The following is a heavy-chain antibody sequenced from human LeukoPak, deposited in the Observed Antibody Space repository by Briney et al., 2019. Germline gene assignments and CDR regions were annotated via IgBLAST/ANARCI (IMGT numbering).Heavy chain of an antibody. V-gene: IGHV4-59*08. Sequence: SETLSLTCTVSGGSISSHYWSWIRQPPGKGLEWIGYIYYSGSTNYNPSPKSRVTISVDTSKNQFSLKLSSVTAADTAVYYSARHKTYYDILTGYSGTNNWFDPWGQGTLVTVSS. CDR3: ARHKTYYDILTGYSGTNNWFDP. J-gene: IGHJ5*02. D-gene: IGHD3-9*01. CDR2: IYYSGST. CDR1: GGSISSHY.